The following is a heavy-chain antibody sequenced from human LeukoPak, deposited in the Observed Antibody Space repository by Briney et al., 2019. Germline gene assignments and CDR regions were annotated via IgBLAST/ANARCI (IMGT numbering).Heavy chain of an antibody. V-gene: IGHV3-15*01. Sequence: GGSLRLSCAASGFTFSNAWMSWVRQAPGKGLEWVGRIKSKTDCGTTDYAAPVKGRFTISRDDSKNTLYLQMNSLKTEDTAVYYCTTDLSSYGYDAFDIWGQGTMVTVSS. CDR3: TTDLSSYGYDAFDI. D-gene: IGHD5-18*01. CDR1: GFTFSNAW. CDR2: IKSKTDCGTT. J-gene: IGHJ3*02.